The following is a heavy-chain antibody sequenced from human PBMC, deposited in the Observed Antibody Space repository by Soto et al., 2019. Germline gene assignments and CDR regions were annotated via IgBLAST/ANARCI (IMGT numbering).Heavy chain of an antibody. CDR2: IWYDGSNK. J-gene: IGHJ6*02. D-gene: IGHD6-19*01. CDR1: RFTFSNYG. CDR3: ARDDIPGRAVAIYGMDV. Sequence: GGSLRLSCAASRFTFSNYGMHWVRQAPGKGLEWVAVIWYDGSNKYYADSVKGRFTISRDNSKNTLYLQMNSLRAEDTAVYYCARDDIPGRAVAIYGMDVWGQGTTVTVSS. V-gene: IGHV3-33*01.